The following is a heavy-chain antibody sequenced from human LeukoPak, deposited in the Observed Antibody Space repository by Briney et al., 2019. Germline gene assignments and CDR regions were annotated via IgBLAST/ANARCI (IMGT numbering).Heavy chain of an antibody. Sequence: SETLSLTCTVSGDSISTYYWSWIRQPPGKGLEWIGCIYYSDSPNYNPSLRSRVTISVDTSKNQFSLKLNSLTAADTAIYYCARQGISGGWATDAFDIWGQGTMVTVSS. D-gene: IGHD6-19*01. CDR3: ARQGISGGWATDAFDI. V-gene: IGHV4-59*08. CDR1: GDSISTYY. CDR2: IYYSDSP. J-gene: IGHJ3*02.